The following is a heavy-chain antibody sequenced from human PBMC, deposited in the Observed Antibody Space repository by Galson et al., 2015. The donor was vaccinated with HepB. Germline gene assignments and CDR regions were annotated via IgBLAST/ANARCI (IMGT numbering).Heavy chain of an antibody. Sequence: SLRLSCATSGFLFSSYDLHWVRQAPGKGLEWVALISHDGGEPYYADFVKGRFTISRDISKNSVYLQMNNLRPDDTGVYYCVRGGSYYASGNFSPFDPWGQGTLVTVSS. CDR3: VRGGSYYASGNFSPFDP. CDR1: GFLFSSYD. CDR2: ISHDGGEP. V-gene: IGHV3-30-3*01. D-gene: IGHD3-10*01. J-gene: IGHJ5*02.